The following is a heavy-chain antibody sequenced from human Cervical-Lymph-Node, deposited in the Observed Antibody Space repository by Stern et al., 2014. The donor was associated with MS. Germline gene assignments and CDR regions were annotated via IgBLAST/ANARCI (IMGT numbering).Heavy chain of an antibody. CDR2: IIPVFGTP. J-gene: IGHJ6*02. CDR3: TRGASSAAWYNHGVDV. V-gene: IGHV1-69*01. CDR1: GDTSNTDA. D-gene: IGHD1-14*01. Sequence: DQLVESGAEVQKPGSSVKVSCKASGDTSNTDAIHWVRQAPGQGLEWMGGIIPVFGTPVYAPIFKGRVSIAADESTATAYMELSSLRSDDTAVYYCTRGASSAAWYNHGVDVWGQGTTVTVSS.